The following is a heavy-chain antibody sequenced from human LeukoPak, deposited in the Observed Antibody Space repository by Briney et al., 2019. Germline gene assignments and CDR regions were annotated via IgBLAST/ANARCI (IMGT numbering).Heavy chain of an antibody. D-gene: IGHD6-6*01. CDR2: ISSSGGTT. CDR1: GFTFSSYA. Sequence: GGSLRLSCAASGFTFSSYAMSWVRQAPGKGLEWVSAISSSGGTTYYADSVKGRFTISRDNSKNTLYLQMNSLRAEDTAVYYCAKVRGHSSSSTPIDHWGQGTLVTVSS. J-gene: IGHJ4*02. CDR3: AKVRGHSSSSTPIDH. V-gene: IGHV3-23*01.